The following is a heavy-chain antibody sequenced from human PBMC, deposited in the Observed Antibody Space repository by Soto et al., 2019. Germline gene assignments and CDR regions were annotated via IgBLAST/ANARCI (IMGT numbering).Heavy chain of an antibody. CDR1: GYSFTSYW. CDR3: ARLSMVRGKGYYYGMDV. Sequence: GESLKISCKGSGYSFTSYWISWVRQMPGKGLEWMGRIDPSDSYTNYSPSFQGHVTISADKSISTAYLQWSSLKASDTAMYYCARLSMVRGKGYYYGMDVWGQGTTVTVSS. J-gene: IGHJ6*02. V-gene: IGHV5-10-1*01. CDR2: IDPSDSYT. D-gene: IGHD3-10*01.